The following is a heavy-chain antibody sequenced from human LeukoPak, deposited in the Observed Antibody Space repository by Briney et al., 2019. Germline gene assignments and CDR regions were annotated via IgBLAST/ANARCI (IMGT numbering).Heavy chain of an antibody. CDR2: ISGDGGST. CDR1: GFTFDDYA. J-gene: IGHJ4*02. CDR3: AKGREIVVVPAASPLFDY. V-gene: IGHV3-43*02. D-gene: IGHD2-2*01. Sequence: GGSLRLSCAASGFTFDDYAMHWVRQAPGKGLEWVSLISGDGGSTYYADSVKGRFTISRDNSKNSLYLQMNSLRTEDTALYYCAKGREIVVVPAASPLFDYWGQGTLVTVSS.